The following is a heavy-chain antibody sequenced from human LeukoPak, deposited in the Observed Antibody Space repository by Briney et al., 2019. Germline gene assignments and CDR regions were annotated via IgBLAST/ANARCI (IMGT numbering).Heavy chain of an antibody. J-gene: IGHJ3*02. CDR3: ARREWEPTSPSDAFDI. CDR2: IYPGDSDT. V-gene: IGHV5-51*01. CDR1: GYSFTSYW. D-gene: IGHD1-26*01. Sequence: GESLKISCKGSGYSFTSYWIGWVRQMPGKGLEWMGIIYPGDSDTRYSPSFQGQVTISADKSISTAYLQWSSLKASDTAMYYCARREWEPTSPSDAFDIWGQGTMVTVYS.